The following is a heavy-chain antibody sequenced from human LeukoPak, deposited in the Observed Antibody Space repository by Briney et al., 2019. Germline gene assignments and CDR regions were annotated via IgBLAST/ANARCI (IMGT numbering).Heavy chain of an antibody. D-gene: IGHD6-19*01. V-gene: IGHV3-30*18. CDR3: AKGPSSGWYDY. J-gene: IGHJ4*02. CDR2: ISYDGSNK. Sequence: QPGGSLRLSCAASGFTFSSYGMHWVRQAPGKGLEWVAVISYDGSNKYYADSVKGRFTISRDNSKNTLYLRMNSLRAEDTAVYYCAKGPSSGWYDYWGQGTLVTVSS. CDR1: GFTFSSYG.